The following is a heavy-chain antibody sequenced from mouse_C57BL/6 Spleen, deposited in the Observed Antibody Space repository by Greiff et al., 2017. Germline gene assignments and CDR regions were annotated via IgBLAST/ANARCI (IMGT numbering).Heavy chain of an antibody. D-gene: IGHD1-1*01. CDR2: IYPGDGDT. Sequence: VQLQQSGAELVKPGASVKISCKASGYAFSSYWMNWVKQRPGKGLEWIGQIYPGDGDTNYNGKFKGKATLTADKSSSTAYMQLSSLTSEDSAVYFCARSQYYYGSSYGYFEVWGTGTTVTVSS. CDR1: GYAFSSYW. V-gene: IGHV1-80*01. J-gene: IGHJ1*03. CDR3: ARSQYYYGSSYGYFEV.